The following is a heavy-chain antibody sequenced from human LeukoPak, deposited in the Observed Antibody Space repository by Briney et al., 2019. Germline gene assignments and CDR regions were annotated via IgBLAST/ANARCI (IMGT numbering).Heavy chain of an antibody. CDR3: ARLSSGWYQYYFDY. CDR2: INHSGST. V-gene: IGHV4-34*01. D-gene: IGHD6-19*01. J-gene: IGHJ4*02. CDR1: GGSFSGYY. Sequence: SETLSLTCAVYGGSFSGYYWSWIRQPPGKGLEWIGEINHSGSTNYNPSLKSRVTTSVDTSKNQFSLKLSSVTAADTAVYYCARLSSGWYQYYFDYWGQGTLVTVSS.